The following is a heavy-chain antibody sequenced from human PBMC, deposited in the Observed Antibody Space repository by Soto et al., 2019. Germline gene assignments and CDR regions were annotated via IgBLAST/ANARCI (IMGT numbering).Heavy chain of an antibody. J-gene: IGHJ6*02. V-gene: IGHV1-18*01. CDR1: GYTFTSYG. Sequence: GASVKVSCKASGYTFTSYGISWVRQAPGQGLEWMGWISAYNGNTNYAQKLQGRVTMTTDTSTSTAYMELRSLRSDDTAVYYCARDPLVLRFLEWLPPDYYYGMDVWGQGTTVTVSS. CDR3: ARDPLVLRFLEWLPPDYYYGMDV. D-gene: IGHD3-3*01. CDR2: ISAYNGNT.